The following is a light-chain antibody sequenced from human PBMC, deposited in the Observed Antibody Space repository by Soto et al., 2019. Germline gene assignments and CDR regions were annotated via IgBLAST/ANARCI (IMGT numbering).Light chain of an antibody. CDR2: GAS. CDR1: QSVSSSY. Sequence: EIALTQSPGTLSFSPGERATLSCRASQSVSSSYLAWYQQKPGQAPRLLIYGASNRATGIPDRFSGSGSGTDFTLTISRLEPEDFAVYYCQQYGSSITFGQGTRLEIK. CDR3: QQYGSSIT. J-gene: IGKJ5*01. V-gene: IGKV3-20*01.